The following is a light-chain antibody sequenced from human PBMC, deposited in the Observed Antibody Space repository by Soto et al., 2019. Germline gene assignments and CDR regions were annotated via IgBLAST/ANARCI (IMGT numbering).Light chain of an antibody. CDR1: QSISNW. CDR3: QQYNSYSRT. Sequence: DIQLTQSPSTLSASVGGRVTITCRASQSISNWLAWYQQKPGKAPKFLIYDASSLESGVPSRFSGSGSGTEFTLTISSLQPDDFATYYCQQYNSYSRTFGQGTKVDIK. CDR2: DAS. J-gene: IGKJ1*01. V-gene: IGKV1-5*01.